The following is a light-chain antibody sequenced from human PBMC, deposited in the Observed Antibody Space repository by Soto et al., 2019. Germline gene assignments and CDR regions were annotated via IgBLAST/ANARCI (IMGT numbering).Light chain of an antibody. CDR2: AAS. V-gene: IGKV1-39*01. CDR1: QSISNY. J-gene: IGKJ4*01. Sequence: DIQMTQSPSSLSASVGDRVTITCRASQSISNYLHWYQQKSGRAPKLLIYAASNLQSGVPSRFSGSGSGTDFTLTISSLRPEDFATYFCQQTYSSPLTFGGGTKVDIK. CDR3: QQTYSSPLT.